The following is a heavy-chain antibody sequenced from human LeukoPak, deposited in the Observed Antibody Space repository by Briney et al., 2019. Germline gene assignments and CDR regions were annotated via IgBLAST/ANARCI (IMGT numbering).Heavy chain of an antibody. J-gene: IGHJ5*02. V-gene: IGHV1-46*01. CDR1: GYTFTGYY. D-gene: IGHD6-19*01. CDR3: ARERRSCAVAGTASRCWFDP. Sequence: ASVKVSCKASGYTFTGYYMHWVRQAPGQGLERMGIINPSGGTTNYAQKFRGRVTMTRDTSTSTVYMELSSLRSEDTAVYYCARERRSCAVAGTASRCWFDPWGQGTLVTVSS. CDR2: INPSGGTT.